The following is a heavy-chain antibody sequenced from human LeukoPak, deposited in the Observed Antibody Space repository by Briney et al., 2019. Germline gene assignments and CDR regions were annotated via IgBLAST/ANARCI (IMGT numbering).Heavy chain of an antibody. CDR2: SIPMFGST. V-gene: IGHV1-69*13. J-gene: IGHJ6*02. Sequence: ASVKVSCKASGGTFSSYAISWVRQAPGQGLEWMGGSIPMFGSTNYAQKFQGRVTITADESTSTAYMELSSLRSEDTAVYYCARPVYPNVVPAAMTSYYYYGMDVWGQGTTVTVSS. D-gene: IGHD2-2*01. CDR3: ARPVYPNVVPAAMTSYYYYGMDV. CDR1: GGTFSSYA.